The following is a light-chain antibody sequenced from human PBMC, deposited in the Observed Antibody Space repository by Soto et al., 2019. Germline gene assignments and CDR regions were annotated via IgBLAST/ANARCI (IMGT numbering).Light chain of an antibody. CDR1: QGIRND. J-gene: IGKJ1*01. Sequence: DIQMTQSPSSLSASVGDRVTITCRASQGIRNDLNWYQQKPGKAPKRLIYAASSLQSGVPSRFSGSGAGTDFTLSISSLQPEDFATYYCLQHSNYARAFGEGNKVVIK. V-gene: IGKV1-17*01. CDR2: AAS. CDR3: LQHSNYARA.